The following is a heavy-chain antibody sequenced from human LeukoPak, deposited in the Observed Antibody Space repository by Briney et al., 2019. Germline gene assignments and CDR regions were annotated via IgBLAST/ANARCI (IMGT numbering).Heavy chain of an antibody. J-gene: IGHJ4*02. D-gene: IGHD2-15*01. CDR2: ISYDGSNK. CDR3: SKSSLGYCSGGSCYFDY. CDR1: GFXFSSYG. Sequence: PGGSLRLSCAASGFXFSSYGMHGVLQAPAKGREGRAVISYDGSNKYYADSVKGRFTISRDNTKNTLYLQMNSLMAADTAVYYCSKSSLGYCSGGSCYFDYWGQGTLVTVSS. V-gene: IGHV3-30*18.